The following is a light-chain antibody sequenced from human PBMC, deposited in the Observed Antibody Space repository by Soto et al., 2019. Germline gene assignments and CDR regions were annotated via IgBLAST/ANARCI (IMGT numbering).Light chain of an antibody. CDR1: QSVSSSY. J-gene: IGKJ5*01. V-gene: IGKV3D-20*02. CDR3: QQRSDWPIT. Sequence: EIVLTQSPGTLSLSPGERATLSCRASQSVSSSYLAWYQQKPGQAPRLLIYDASNRATGIPARFSGSGSGTDFTLTISRLEPDDFAVYYCQQRSDWPITFGQGTRLEIK. CDR2: DAS.